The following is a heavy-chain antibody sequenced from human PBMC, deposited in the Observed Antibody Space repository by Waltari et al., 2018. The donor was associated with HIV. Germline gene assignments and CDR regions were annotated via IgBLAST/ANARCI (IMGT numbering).Heavy chain of an antibody. CDR1: GSSLSSGYY. Sequence: QVQLQESGPGLVKPSETLYLTCAVSGSSLSSGYYWGWIRQPPGKGLEWLGSFYHSGSTFYNPSLKSRVTISVDTSKNQFSLKLSSVTAADTAVYYCARDGSGSSSGAFDIWGQGTMVTVSS. J-gene: IGHJ3*02. V-gene: IGHV4-38-2*02. CDR2: FYHSGST. CDR3: ARDGSGSSSGAFDI. D-gene: IGHD3-10*01.